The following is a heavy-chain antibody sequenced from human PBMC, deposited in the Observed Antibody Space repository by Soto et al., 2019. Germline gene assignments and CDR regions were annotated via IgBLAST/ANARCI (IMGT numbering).Heavy chain of an antibody. CDR2: ISYDGSIE. V-gene: IGHV3-30-3*01. CDR3: ARDGEAGATDAFDF. CDR1: GFTFSGYT. D-gene: IGHD1-26*01. J-gene: IGHJ3*01. Sequence: QVQLVESGGGVVQPGRSLRLSCAASGFTFSGYTMHWVRQAPGKGLEWVALISYDGSIEYYADSVQGRFTISRDNSQNTLRLQMNSLRAEDTSLYYCARDGEAGATDAFDFWRQVTMVTFSS.